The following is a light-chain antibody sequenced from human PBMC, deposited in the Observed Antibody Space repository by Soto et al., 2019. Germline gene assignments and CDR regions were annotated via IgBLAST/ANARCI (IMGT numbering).Light chain of an antibody. J-gene: IGKJ4*01. CDR2: AAS. CDR1: QRISSY. Sequence: DIQMTDSQANLSESVGDRVTITCRASQRISSYLNWDQQKPGKDPKLLIYAASSLQSGVPSRFSGRGSRTYFTRPRCRHPSEAAATNYGEPSYGTPLTIRVGTKVDIK. V-gene: IGKV1-39*01. CDR3: EPSYGTPLT.